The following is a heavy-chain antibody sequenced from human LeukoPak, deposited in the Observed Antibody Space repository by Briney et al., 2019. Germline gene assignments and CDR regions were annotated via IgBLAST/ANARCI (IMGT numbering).Heavy chain of an antibody. CDR1: GFTFSNYA. V-gene: IGHV3-23*01. J-gene: IGHJ4*02. CDR2: ITGSGGSA. Sequence: GGPLRLSCAASGFTFSNYAMSWVRQAPGKGLEWVSGITGSGGSAYYADSVKCRFTISRDNSKNTLYLQMNSLRAEDTAVYYCAKDRDYGRNSRLDYWGQGTLLTV. CDR3: AKDRDYGRNSRLDY. D-gene: IGHD4-23*01.